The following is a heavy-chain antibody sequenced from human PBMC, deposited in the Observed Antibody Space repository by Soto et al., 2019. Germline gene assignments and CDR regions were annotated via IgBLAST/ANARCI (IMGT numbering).Heavy chain of an antibody. Sequence: SETLSLTCPVYGGSFSGYYWSWIRQPPGKGLEWLGEINHSGITNYNPSLKSRVTISIDTSKNRFSLNLNSVTAADTAIYYCAIGPRMWLPGGGYWGQGTLVTVSS. CDR3: AIGPRMWLPGGGY. CDR1: GGSFSGYY. D-gene: IGHD6-19*01. CDR2: INHSGIT. V-gene: IGHV4-34*01. J-gene: IGHJ4*02.